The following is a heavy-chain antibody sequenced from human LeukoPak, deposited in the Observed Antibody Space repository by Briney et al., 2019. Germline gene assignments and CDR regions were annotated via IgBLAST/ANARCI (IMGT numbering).Heavy chain of an antibody. Sequence: PSETLSLTCTVSGHSLSSYYWSWIRQPPGKGLEWIGYIYYSGSTNYNPALKSRVTISVRTSKKQFSLKLSCVAAADTAVYYCARGYYDFWSGYSYYGMDVWGQGTTVTVSS. CDR1: GHSLSSYY. CDR2: IYYSGST. J-gene: IGHJ6*02. D-gene: IGHD3-3*01. V-gene: IGHV4-59*01. CDR3: ARGYYDFWSGYSYYGMDV.